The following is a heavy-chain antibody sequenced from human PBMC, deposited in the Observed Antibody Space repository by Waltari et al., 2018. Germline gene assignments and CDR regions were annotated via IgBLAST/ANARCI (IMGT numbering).Heavy chain of an antibody. J-gene: IGHJ4*02. CDR1: GGTFSSYA. Sequence: QVQLVQSGAEVKKPGSSVKVSCKASGGTFSSYAISWVGQAPGQGLEWMGGINPSFGRTNYAQKVQGRVTMTTDEATSTAYMELRRLRSEDTAVYYCARGAAAGGNFDYWGQGTLVTVSS. CDR3: ARGAAAGGNFDY. V-gene: IGHV1-69*05. D-gene: IGHD6-13*01. CDR2: INPSFGRT.